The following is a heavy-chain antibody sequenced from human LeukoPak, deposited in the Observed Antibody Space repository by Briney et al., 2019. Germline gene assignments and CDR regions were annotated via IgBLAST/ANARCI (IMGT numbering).Heavy chain of an antibody. CDR3: ARGDDILTGYFRGFDY. D-gene: IGHD3-9*01. J-gene: IGHJ4*02. CDR1: GYTFASYG. V-gene: IGHV1-18*01. Sequence: ASVKVSCKASGYTFASYGISWLRQAPGQGLEWVGWVSAYNGNTKYAQKVQGRVSMTTDTSTSTAYMELRSLRSDDTAVYYCARGDDILTGYFRGFDYWGQGTLVTVSS. CDR2: VSAYNGNT.